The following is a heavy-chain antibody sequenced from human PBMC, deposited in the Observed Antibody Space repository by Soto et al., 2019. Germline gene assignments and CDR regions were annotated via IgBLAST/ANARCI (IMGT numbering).Heavy chain of an antibody. J-gene: IGHJ4*02. CDR3: ARGTVTMYVFGY. Sequence: EVQLVESGGGLVKPGGSLRLSCAASGFTFSSYSMNWVRQAPGKGLEWVSSISSSSSYIYYADSVKGRFTISRDNAKNSLYLQMNSLRAEDTAVYYCARGTVTMYVFGYWGQGTLVTVSS. D-gene: IGHD4-17*01. CDR1: GFTFSSYS. V-gene: IGHV3-21*01. CDR2: ISSSSSYI.